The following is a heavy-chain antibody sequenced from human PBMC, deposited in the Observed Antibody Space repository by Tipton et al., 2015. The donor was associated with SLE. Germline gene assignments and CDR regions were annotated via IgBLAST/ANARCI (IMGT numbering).Heavy chain of an antibody. CDR1: GGSMSSHY. V-gene: IGHV4-59*11. CDR2: MFHTGTA. Sequence: TLSLTCTVSGGSMSSHYWSWIRQAPGKGLEWIGYMFHTGTASYSPSLKSRVTISGDTSKKQFSLKMTSVTAADTAVYYCARQDSLFPGDDAFDIWGQGTMVTVSS. J-gene: IGHJ3*02. D-gene: IGHD7-27*01. CDR3: ARQDSLFPGDDAFDI.